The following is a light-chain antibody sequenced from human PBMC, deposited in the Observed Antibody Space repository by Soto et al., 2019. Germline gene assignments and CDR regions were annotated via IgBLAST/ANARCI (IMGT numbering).Light chain of an antibody. V-gene: IGKV1-27*01. CDR1: QGISNY. CDR3: QKYNSAPHWT. J-gene: IGKJ1*01. Sequence: DIQMTQSPSSLSASVGDRVTITCRASQGISNYLAWYQQKPGKVPKLLIYAASTLQSGVPSRFSGSGSGTDFTLTISSLQPEAVATYYCQKYNSAPHWTFGQGTKVEIK. CDR2: AAS.